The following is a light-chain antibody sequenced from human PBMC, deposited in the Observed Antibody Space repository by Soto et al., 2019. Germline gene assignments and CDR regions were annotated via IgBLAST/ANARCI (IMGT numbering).Light chain of an antibody. V-gene: IGKV1-9*01. Sequence: DIQLTQSPSFLSASVGDRVTITCRASQAIDTYLAWYQQKPGKAPKLLIYAASLLQSGVPSRFSGSRSATELTLTIHSLQPEDFASYYCQQLNSFPFIFGQGTRLEIK. CDR1: QAIDTY. J-gene: IGKJ5*01. CDR2: AAS. CDR3: QQLNSFPFI.